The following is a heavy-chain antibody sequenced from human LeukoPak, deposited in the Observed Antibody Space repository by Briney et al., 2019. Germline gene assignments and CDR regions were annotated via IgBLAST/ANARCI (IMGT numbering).Heavy chain of an antibody. D-gene: IGHD1-26*01. CDR3: ASEHSGNYYRPFDY. CDR2: ISSSSLYM. V-gene: IGHV3-21*01. J-gene: IGHJ4*02. Sequence: GGSLRLSCAASAFTFSTYSMNWVRQAPGKGLEWVSSISSSSLYMYYADSVKGRFTISRDNAKNSLYLQMNSLRAEDTAVYYCASEHSGNYYRPFDYWGQGTLVTVSS. CDR1: AFTFSTYS.